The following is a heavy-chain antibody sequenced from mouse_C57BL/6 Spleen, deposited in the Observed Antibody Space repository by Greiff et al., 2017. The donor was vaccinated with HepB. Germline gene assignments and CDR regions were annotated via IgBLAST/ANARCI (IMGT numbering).Heavy chain of an antibody. D-gene: IGHD4-1*01. CDR3: ARVLGEYFDV. Sequence: EVMLVESEGGLVQPGSSMKLSCTASGFTFSDYYMAWVRQVPEKGLEWVANINYDGSSTYYLDSLKSRFIISRDNAKNILYLQMSSLKSEDTATYYCARVLGEYFDVWGTGTTVTVSS. V-gene: IGHV5-16*01. J-gene: IGHJ1*03. CDR1: GFTFSDYY. CDR2: INYDGSST.